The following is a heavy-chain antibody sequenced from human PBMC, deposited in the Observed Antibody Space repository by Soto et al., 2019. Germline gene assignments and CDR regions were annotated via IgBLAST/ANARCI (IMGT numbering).Heavy chain of an antibody. CDR3: AKYIPIDYGDPGALDI. Sequence: PGGCVRLSVAAARCADVDGPRHWVRQAPGKGLEWVSGISWNSGSIGYADSVKGRFTISRDNAKNSLYLQMNSLRAEDTALYYCAKYIPIDYGDPGALDIWAQGTMLTVSS. CDR1: RCADVDGP. CDR2: ISWNSGSI. V-gene: IGHV3-9*01. D-gene: IGHD4-17*01. J-gene: IGHJ3*02.